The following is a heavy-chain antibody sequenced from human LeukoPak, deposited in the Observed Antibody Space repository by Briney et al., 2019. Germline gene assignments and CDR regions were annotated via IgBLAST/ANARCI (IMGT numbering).Heavy chain of an antibody. D-gene: IGHD5-18*01. J-gene: IGHJ5*02. Sequence: PSETLSLTCAVSGGSISSYYWSWIRQPPGKGLEWIGYIYYSGSTNYNPSLKSRVTISVDTSKNQFSLKLSSVTAADTAVYYCARVKKGYSYVFWFDPWGQGTLVTVSS. CDR3: ARVKKGYSYVFWFDP. CDR2: IYYSGST. CDR1: GGSISSYY. V-gene: IGHV4-59*01.